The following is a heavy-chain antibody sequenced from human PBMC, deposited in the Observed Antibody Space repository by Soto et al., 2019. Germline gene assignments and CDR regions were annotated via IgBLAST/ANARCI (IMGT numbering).Heavy chain of an antibody. CDR3: ARYGCSGGSCYSVDY. J-gene: IGHJ4*02. V-gene: IGHV1-69*02. CDR2: IIPILGIA. Sequence: QVQLVQSGAEVKKPGSSVKVSCKASGGTLSSYTISWVRQAPGQGLEWMGRIIPILGIANYAQKFQGRVTITADKSTSTAYMELSSLRSEDTAVYYCARYGCSGGSCYSVDYWGQGTLVTVSS. D-gene: IGHD2-15*01. CDR1: GGTLSSYT.